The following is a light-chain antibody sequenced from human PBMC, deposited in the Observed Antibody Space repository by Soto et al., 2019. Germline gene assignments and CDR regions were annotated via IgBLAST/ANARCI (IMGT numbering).Light chain of an antibody. J-gene: IGKJ1*01. CDR2: GAF. CDR3: QQYNNWPWT. CDR1: QSVSSN. V-gene: IGKV3-15*01. Sequence: EIVMTQSPATLSVSPGERATLSCRASQSVSSNLAWYQQKPGQAPRLLIYGAFTRATGIPARFSGSGSGTECTLTISSLQSEDFAVYYCQQYNNWPWTFGQGTKVAIK.